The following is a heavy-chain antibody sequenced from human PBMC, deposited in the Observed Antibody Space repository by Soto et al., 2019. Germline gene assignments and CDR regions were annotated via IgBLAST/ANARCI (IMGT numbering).Heavy chain of an antibody. V-gene: IGHV3-48*03. CDR1: GFTFSSYE. D-gene: IGHD3-3*01. J-gene: IGHJ5*02. CDR2: ISSSGSTI. CDR3: ARVVVFGVVIPTSWFDP. Sequence: SLRLSCAASGFTFSSYEMNWVRQAPGKGLEWVSYISSSGSTIYYADSVKGRFTISRDNAKNSLYLQMNSLRAEDTAVYYCARVVVFGVVIPTSWFDPWGQGTLVTVSS.